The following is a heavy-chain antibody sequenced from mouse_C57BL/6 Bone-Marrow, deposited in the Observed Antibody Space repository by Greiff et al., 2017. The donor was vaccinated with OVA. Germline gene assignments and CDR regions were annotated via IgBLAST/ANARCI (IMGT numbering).Heavy chain of an antibody. CDR1: GYAFSSSW. V-gene: IGHV1-82*01. J-gene: IGHJ3*01. D-gene: IGHD2-4*01. Sequence: QVQLQQSGPELVKPGASVKISCKASGYAFSSSWMNWVKQRPGKGLEWIGRIYPGDGDTNYNGKFKGKATLTADKSSSTAYMQLSSLTSEDSAVYFCARGGDYDGRFAYWGQGTLVTVSA. CDR3: ARGGDYDGRFAY. CDR2: IYPGDGDT.